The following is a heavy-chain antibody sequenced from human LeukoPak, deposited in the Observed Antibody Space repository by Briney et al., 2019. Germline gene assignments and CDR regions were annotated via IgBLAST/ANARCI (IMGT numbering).Heavy chain of an antibody. CDR3: ARAWTVTTPLVDP. J-gene: IGHJ5*02. Sequence: ASVKVSCKASGYTFTGYYMHWVRQAPGQGLEWMGWINPNSGGTNYAQKFQGRVTMTRDMSTSTVYMELSSLRSEDTAVYYCARAWTVTTPLVDPWGQGTLVTVSS. CDR2: INPNSGGT. CDR1: GYTFTGYY. V-gene: IGHV1-2*02. D-gene: IGHD4-11*01.